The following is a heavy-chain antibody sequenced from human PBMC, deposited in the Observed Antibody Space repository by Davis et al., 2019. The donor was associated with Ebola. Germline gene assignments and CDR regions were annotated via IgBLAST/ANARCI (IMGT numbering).Heavy chain of an antibody. V-gene: IGHV3-30-3*01. CDR3: ARSKYSGYDRALDY. CDR2: ISYDGSNK. Sequence: GESLKISCAASGFTFSSYAMHWVRQAPGKGLEWVAVISYDGSNKYYADSVKGRFTISRDNSKNTLYLQMNSLRAEDTAVYYCARSKYSGYDRALDYWGQGTLVTVSS. J-gene: IGHJ4*02. D-gene: IGHD5-12*01. CDR1: GFTFSSYA.